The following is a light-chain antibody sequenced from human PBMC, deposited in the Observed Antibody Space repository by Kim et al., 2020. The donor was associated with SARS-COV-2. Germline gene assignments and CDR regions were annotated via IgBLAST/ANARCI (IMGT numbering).Light chain of an antibody. CDR1: SLRSYY. CDR2: GKN. Sequence: SSDLTQDPVVSVALGQTVRITCQGDSLRSYYASFYQQKPGQAPVLVIYGKNNRPSGIPDRFSGSTSGNTASLTITGAQAEDEADYYCNSRDSSGNHVVFGGGTQLTVL. J-gene: IGLJ2*01. CDR3: NSRDSSGNHVV. V-gene: IGLV3-19*01.